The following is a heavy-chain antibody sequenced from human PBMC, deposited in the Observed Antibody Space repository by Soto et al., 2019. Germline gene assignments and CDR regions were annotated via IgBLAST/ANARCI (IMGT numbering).Heavy chain of an antibody. D-gene: IGHD3-3*01. CDR3: ALYDFWSAYEFDC. CDR1: GGSINSSPYY. V-gene: IGHV4-39*01. J-gene: IGHJ4*02. Sequence: SETLSLTCTVSGGSINSSPYYWGWIRQPPGQGLEWIGHIHYGGSTSYNPSLKSRVIISVDTSKNQFSLELSSVTAADTALYYCALYDFWSAYEFDCWGQGALVTVSS. CDR2: IHYGGST.